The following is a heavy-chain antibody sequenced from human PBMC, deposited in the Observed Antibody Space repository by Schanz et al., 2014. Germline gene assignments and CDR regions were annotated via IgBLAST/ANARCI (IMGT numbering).Heavy chain of an antibody. CDR1: GFSFSSYA. CDR2: IGTSGGT. CDR3: AKSQGSSFDS. J-gene: IGHJ4*02. Sequence: EVQLLESGGGLVEPGGSLRLSCAASGFSFSSYAMGWVRQARGKGLEWVSTIGTSGGTNYAESVKGRFTISRDNSKNTLYLQMSSLRAEDTAVYYCAKSQGSSFDSWGQGTLVTVSS. D-gene: IGHD6-13*01. V-gene: IGHV3-23*01.